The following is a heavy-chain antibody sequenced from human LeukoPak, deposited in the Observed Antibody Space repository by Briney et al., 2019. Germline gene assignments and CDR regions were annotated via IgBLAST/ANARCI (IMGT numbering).Heavy chain of an antibody. Sequence: SETLSLTCTVSGGSISSGDYYWSWHRQPPGKGLEWIGYIYYSGSTYYNPSLKSRVTISVDTSKNQFSLKLSSVTAANTAGYYCARTAMAYLAFDYWGQGTLVTVS. V-gene: IGHV4-30-4*01. CDR3: ARTAMAYLAFDY. CDR2: IYYSGST. D-gene: IGHD5-18*01. J-gene: IGHJ4*02. CDR1: GGSISSGDYY.